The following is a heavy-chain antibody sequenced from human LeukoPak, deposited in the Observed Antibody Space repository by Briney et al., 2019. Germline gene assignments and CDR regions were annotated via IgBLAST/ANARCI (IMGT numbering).Heavy chain of an antibody. V-gene: IGHV4-30-2*01. D-gene: IGHD3-22*01. J-gene: IGHJ4*02. Sequence: PSETLSLTCAVSGGSISSGGYSWSWIRQPPGKGLEWIGYIYHSGSTYYNPSLKSRVTISVDRSKNQFSLKLSSVTAADTAVYYCASASADYYDSSGHAFDYWGQGTLVTVSS. CDR1: GGSISSGGYS. CDR3: ASASADYYDSSGHAFDY. CDR2: IYHSGST.